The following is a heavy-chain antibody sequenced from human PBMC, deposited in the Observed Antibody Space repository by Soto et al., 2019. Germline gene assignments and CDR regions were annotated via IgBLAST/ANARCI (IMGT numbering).Heavy chain of an antibody. V-gene: IGHV3-30*18. CDR3: AKDFYSGYDEYYFDY. CDR1: GFTFSSYG. CDR2: ISYDGSNK. D-gene: IGHD5-12*01. Sequence: GGSLRLSCAASGFTFSSYGMHWVRQAPGKGLEWVAVISYDGSNKYYADSVKGRFTISRDNSKNTLYLQMNSLRAEDTAVYYCAKDFYSGYDEYYFDYWGQGTLVTVSS. J-gene: IGHJ4*02.